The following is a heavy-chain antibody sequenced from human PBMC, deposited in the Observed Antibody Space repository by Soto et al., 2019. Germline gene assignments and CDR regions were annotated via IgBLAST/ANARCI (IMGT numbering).Heavy chain of an antibody. J-gene: IGHJ4*02. Sequence: GGSLRLSCAASGFSFSTYGMHWVSQAQGKGLEWVAFISNDGSNKYYADSVKGRFTISRDNSKNTLYLQMNSLRAEDTAVYYCGKGFGNYWAFDFWGQGTLVTVTS. CDR1: GFSFSTYG. V-gene: IGHV3-30*18. D-gene: IGHD1-26*01. CDR2: ISNDGSNK. CDR3: GKGFGNYWAFDF.